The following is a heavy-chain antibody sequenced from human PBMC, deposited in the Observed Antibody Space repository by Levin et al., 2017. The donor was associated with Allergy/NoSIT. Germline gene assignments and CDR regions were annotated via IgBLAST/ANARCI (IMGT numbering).Heavy chain of an antibody. CDR1: GFNFRVYA. CDR2: IDNRGTTR. J-gene: IGHJ3*01. Sequence: SGGSLRLSCAATGFNFRVYAMTWVREVPGGGLEWVSAIDNRGTTRYYSDSVRGRFSISSDNSKKTSYHEMNSLTVEDTAIYYCAKDVVLSSTDPFDVWGQGTMVTVSS. CDR3: AKDVVLSSTDPFDV. V-gene: IGHV3-23*05. D-gene: IGHD3-10*01.